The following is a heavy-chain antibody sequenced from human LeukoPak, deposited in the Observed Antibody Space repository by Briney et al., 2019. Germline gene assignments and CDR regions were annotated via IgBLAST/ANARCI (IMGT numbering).Heavy chain of an antibody. V-gene: IGHV4-59*08. D-gene: IGHD6-13*01. J-gene: IGHJ4*02. Sequence: SETLSLTCTVSGGSISSYYWSWIRQPPGKGLEWIGYIYYSGSTYYNPSLKSRVTISVDTSKNQFSLKLSSVTAADTAVYYCARVNEQQLALSWGQGTLVTVSS. CDR2: IYYSGST. CDR3: ARVNEQQLALS. CDR1: GGSISSYY.